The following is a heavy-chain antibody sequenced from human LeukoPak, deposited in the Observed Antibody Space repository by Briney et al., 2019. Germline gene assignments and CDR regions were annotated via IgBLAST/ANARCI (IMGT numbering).Heavy chain of an antibody. Sequence: SETLSLTCTVSGYSISSGYYWGWIRQPPGKGLEWIGSIYHSGSTYYNPSLKSRVTISVDTSKNQFSLKLSSVTAADTAVYYCARVPASYRDYYMDVWGKGTTVTVSS. CDR3: ARVPASYRDYYMDV. J-gene: IGHJ6*03. CDR1: GYSISSGYY. V-gene: IGHV4-38-2*02. D-gene: IGHD1-26*01. CDR2: IYHSGST.